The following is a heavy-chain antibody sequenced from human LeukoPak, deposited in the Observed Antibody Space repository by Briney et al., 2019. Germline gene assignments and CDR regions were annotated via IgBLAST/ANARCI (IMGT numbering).Heavy chain of an antibody. Sequence: SGGSLILACAASGFTFSSYAMSWVRQAPGRGLEWVSAISGSGGSTYYADSVKGRFTISRDNSKNTLYLQMNSLRAEDTAVYYCAKSVGSWDYGYFDYWGQGTLVTVSS. J-gene: IGHJ4*02. V-gene: IGHV3-23*01. D-gene: IGHD4/OR15-4a*01. CDR2: ISGSGGST. CDR3: AKSVGSWDYGYFDY. CDR1: GFTFSSYA.